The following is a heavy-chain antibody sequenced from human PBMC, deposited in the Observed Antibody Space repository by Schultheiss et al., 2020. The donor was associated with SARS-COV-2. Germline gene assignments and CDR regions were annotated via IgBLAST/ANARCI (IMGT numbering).Heavy chain of an antibody. CDR2: ISYDGSNK. CDR1: GFTFSSYG. V-gene: IGHV3-33*05. CDR3: AREAAADYYFDY. D-gene: IGHD6-13*01. J-gene: IGHJ4*02. Sequence: GGSLRLSCAASGFTFSSYGMHWVRQAPGKGLEWVAVISYDGSNKYYADSVKGRFTISRDNSKNTLYLQMNSLRAEDTAVYYCAREAAADYYFDYWGQGTLVTVSS.